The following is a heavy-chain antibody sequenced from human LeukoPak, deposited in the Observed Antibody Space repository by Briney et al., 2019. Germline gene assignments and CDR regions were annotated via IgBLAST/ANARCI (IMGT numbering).Heavy chain of an antibody. J-gene: IGHJ3*02. Sequence: PSETLSLTCTVSGGSISSGSYYWSWIRQPAGKGLEWIGRIYTSGSTNYNPSLKSRVTISVDTSKNQFSLKLSSVTAADTAVYYCARYGHDSSVPDAFDIWGQGTMVTVSS. CDR2: IYTSGST. CDR1: GGSISSGSYY. CDR3: ARYGHDSSVPDAFDI. D-gene: IGHD3-22*01. V-gene: IGHV4-61*02.